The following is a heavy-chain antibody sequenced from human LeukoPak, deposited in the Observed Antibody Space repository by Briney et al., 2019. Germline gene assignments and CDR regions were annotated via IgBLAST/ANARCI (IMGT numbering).Heavy chain of an antibody. CDR1: GFTVSSNY. Sequence: GGSLRLSCAASGFTVSSNYMTWVRQAPGKGLEWVSVIYSDGSKYYADSVKGRFAISRDNSKNTLYLQMDSLRAEDTAVYYCARLPSSWGQGTLVTVSS. CDR2: IYSDGSK. D-gene: IGHD2-2*01. J-gene: IGHJ5*02. CDR3: ARLPSS. V-gene: IGHV3-66*02.